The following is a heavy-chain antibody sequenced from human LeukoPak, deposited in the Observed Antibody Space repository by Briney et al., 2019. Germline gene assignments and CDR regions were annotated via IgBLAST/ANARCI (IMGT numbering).Heavy chain of an antibody. CDR3: ARDNSGWSRDY. J-gene: IGHJ4*02. V-gene: IGHV3-21*06. CDR1: GFTLRSYS. D-gene: IGHD6-19*01. Sequence: PGGSLRLSGAASGFTLRSYSMSWVRQAPGKGLEGVSSINWGSNHIYYADAVQGRFTISRDNAKNSLYLQMNSLRAEDTAIYYCARDNSGWSRDYWGQGTLVTVSS. CDR2: INWGSNHI.